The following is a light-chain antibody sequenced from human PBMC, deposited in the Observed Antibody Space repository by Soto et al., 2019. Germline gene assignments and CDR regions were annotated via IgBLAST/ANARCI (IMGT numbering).Light chain of an antibody. Sequence: DIQMTQSPSSLSASVGERVTITCQASQDISNYLNWYQQKPGKAPKLLIYDASNLETGVPSRFSGSGSGTDFTFTISSLQPEDIATYYCQQYDNLPLATFGGGTKVEIK. V-gene: IGKV1-33*01. CDR2: DAS. J-gene: IGKJ4*01. CDR1: QDISNY. CDR3: QQYDNLPLAT.